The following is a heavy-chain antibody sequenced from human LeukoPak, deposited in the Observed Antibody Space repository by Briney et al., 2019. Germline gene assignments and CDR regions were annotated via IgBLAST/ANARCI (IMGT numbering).Heavy chain of an antibody. J-gene: IGHJ4*02. CDR2: IFHTGIT. D-gene: IGHD3-22*01. Sequence: PSETLSLTCKVSGVSMSRYYWSWIRQSPGRGLEWMGYIFHTGITNYNPSLQGRVTMSLDTSKNFVSLNLTSVTAADTAVYYCARDPRESSGYQTFDSWGQERLVVVSS. CDR1: GVSMSRYY. CDR3: ARDPRESSGYQTFDS. V-gene: IGHV4-59*01.